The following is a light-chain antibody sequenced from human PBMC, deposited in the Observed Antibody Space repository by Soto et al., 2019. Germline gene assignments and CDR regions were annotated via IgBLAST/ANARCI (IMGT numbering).Light chain of an antibody. Sequence: QSALAQPSSVAGSPGQSITISCTGTSTDVGGYNYVSWYQHHPGKGPKLFIYEVSNRPSGVSDRFSGSKSGNKASLIISNLEAEDESDYYCGSYTSTDTPFVFGTGTKVTVL. CDR3: GSYTSTDTPFV. CDR2: EVS. V-gene: IGLV2-14*01. CDR1: STDVGGYNY. J-gene: IGLJ1*01.